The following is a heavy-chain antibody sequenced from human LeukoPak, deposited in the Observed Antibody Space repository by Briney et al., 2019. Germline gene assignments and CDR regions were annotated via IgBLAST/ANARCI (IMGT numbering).Heavy chain of an antibody. D-gene: IGHD7-27*01. V-gene: IGHV3-7*01. CDR2: IKQDGSEK. J-gene: IGHJ5*02. CDR1: GFTFSDYG. CDR3: ARVGGSNWGWFDP. Sequence: GGSLRLSCAAAGFTFSDYGMNWVRQAPGKGLEWVANIKQDGSEKYHVDAVKGRFTISRDNAKKSLYLQMNSLRDEDTAVYYCARVGGSNWGWFDPWGQGTLVTVSS.